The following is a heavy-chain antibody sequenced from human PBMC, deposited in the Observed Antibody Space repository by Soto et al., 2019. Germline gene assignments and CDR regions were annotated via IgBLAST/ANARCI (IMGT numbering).Heavy chain of an antibody. CDR2: ISWNSGSI. J-gene: IGHJ4*02. Sequence: EVQLVESGGGLVQPGRSLRLSCAASGFTFDDYAMHWVRQAPGKGLEWVSGISWNSGSIGYADSVKGRFTISRDNAKNSLYLQMNSLRAEDTALYYCAKGWELRGGVDYWGQGTLVTVSS. CDR1: GFTFDDYA. D-gene: IGHD1-26*01. CDR3: AKGWELRGGVDY. V-gene: IGHV3-9*01.